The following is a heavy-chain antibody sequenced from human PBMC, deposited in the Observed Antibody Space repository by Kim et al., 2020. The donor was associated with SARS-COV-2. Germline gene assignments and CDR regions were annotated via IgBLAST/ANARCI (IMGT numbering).Heavy chain of an antibody. V-gene: IGHV3-23*01. D-gene: IGHD3-16*01. Sequence: GGSLRLSCAASGFTFNNYAMSWVRQAPGKGLEWVSAISGGAVTTEYADSVKGRFTISRDKSKNMLYLQINSLRAEDTAVYYCAKEAGYSYHYVSEWYFDSWGQGTRVTVSS. J-gene: IGHJ4*02. CDR3: AKEAGYSYHYVSEWYFDS. CDR1: GFTFNNYA. CDR2: ISGGAVTT.